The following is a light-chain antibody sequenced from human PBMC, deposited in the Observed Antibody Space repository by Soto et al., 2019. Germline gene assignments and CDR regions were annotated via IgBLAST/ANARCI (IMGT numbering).Light chain of an antibody. Sequence: RVMTQYPGTLSVSPCEIATLSCSSSQSVSSSLAWYQQKPGQSPRLLIYGASTRATGIPARFSGSGFGTEFTLTISSLQSEDFAVYYCQQYNNWPLFTFGQGTKVDI. CDR1: QSVSSS. J-gene: IGKJ2*01. V-gene: IGKV3-15*01. CDR3: QQYNNWPLFT. CDR2: GAS.